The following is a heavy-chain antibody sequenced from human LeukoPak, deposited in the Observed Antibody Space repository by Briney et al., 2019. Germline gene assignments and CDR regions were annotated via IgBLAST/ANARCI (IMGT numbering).Heavy chain of an antibody. CDR3: SRRFDC. V-gene: IGHV3-48*02. CDR2: IDGSGDTI. Sequence: GESLRLSCAASGFTFSDYSMNWVRQAPGKGLEWVSYIDGSGDTIYYADSVKGRFTISRDNAKNSLDLQMNSLGDEDTAVYYCSRRFDCWGQGTLVTVSS. CDR1: GFTFSDYS. J-gene: IGHJ4*02.